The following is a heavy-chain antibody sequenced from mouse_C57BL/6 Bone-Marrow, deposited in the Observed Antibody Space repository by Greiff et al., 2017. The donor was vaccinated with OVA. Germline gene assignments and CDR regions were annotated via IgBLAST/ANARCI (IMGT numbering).Heavy chain of an antibody. V-gene: IGHV14-4*01. CDR2: IDPENGDT. CDR3: TTLDLLWPRRGFAY. CDR1: GFNIKDDY. J-gene: IGHJ3*01. Sequence: EVKLQQSGAELVRPGASVKLSCTASGFNIKDDYMHWVKQRPEQGLEWIGWIDPENGDTEYASKFQGKATITADTSSNTAYLQLSSLTSEDTAVYYCTTLDLLWPRRGFAYWGQGTLVTVSA. D-gene: IGHD2-2*01.